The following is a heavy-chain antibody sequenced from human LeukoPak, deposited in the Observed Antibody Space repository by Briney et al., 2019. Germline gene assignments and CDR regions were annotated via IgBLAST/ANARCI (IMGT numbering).Heavy chain of an antibody. V-gene: IGHV4-39*07. D-gene: IGHD6-13*01. CDR1: GGSISSGGYS. CDR3: ARVAAHSYYYYYGMDV. CDR2: IYYSGST. J-gene: IGHJ6*02. Sequence: SETLSLTCAVSGGSISSGGYSWSWIRQPPGKGLEWIGSIYYSGSTYYNPSLKSRVTISVDTSKNQFSLKLSSVTAADTAVYYCARVAAHSYYYYYGMDVWGPGTTVTVSS.